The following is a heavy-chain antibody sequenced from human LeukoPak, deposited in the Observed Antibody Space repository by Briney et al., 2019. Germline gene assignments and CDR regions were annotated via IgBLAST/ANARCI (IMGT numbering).Heavy chain of an antibody. CDR3: ARLTPGDYYMDV. CDR2: IYTSGST. Sequence: SETLSLTCTVSGGSISSYYWSWIRQPPGKGLEGIGYIYTSGSTNYNPSLKSRVTISVDTSKNQFSLKLSSVTAADTAVYYCARLTPGDYYMDVWGKGTTVTVSS. CDR1: GGSISSYY. J-gene: IGHJ6*03. D-gene: IGHD7-27*01. V-gene: IGHV4-4*09.